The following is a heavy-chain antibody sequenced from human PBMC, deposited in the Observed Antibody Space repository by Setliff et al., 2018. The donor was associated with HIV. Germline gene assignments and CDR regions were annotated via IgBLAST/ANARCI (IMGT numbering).Heavy chain of an antibody. D-gene: IGHD1-26*01. Sequence: SVKVSCKASGGTFSSYAISWVRQAPGQGLEWMGGIIPILGIANYAQKFQGRVTITADESTSTAYMELSSLRSEDTAMYYCAREEGATVNWFDPWGQGTLVTVSS. CDR2: IIPILGIA. CDR3: AREEGATVNWFDP. CDR1: GGTFSSYA. J-gene: IGHJ5*02. V-gene: IGHV1-69*10.